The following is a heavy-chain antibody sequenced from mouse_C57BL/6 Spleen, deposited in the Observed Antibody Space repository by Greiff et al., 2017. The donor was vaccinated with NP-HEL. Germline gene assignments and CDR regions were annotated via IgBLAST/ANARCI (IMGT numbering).Heavy chain of an antibody. CDR2: IWSGGST. D-gene: IGHD2-2*01. CDR1: GFSLTSYG. CDR3: ASPMVTDWFAY. Sequence: QVQLKESGPGLVQPSQSLSITCTVSGFSLTSYGVHWVRQSPGQGLEWLGVIWSGGSTAYNAAFISRLSISKDNSKSQVFFKMNSLQADDTARYYCASPMVTDWFAYWGQGTLVTVSA. J-gene: IGHJ3*01. V-gene: IGHV2-2*01.